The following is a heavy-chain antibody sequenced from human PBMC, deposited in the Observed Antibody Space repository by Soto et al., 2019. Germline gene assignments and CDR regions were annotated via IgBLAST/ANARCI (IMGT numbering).Heavy chain of an antibody. V-gene: IGHV4-59*01. D-gene: IGHD3-9*01. Sequence: SETLSLTCTVSGGSISSYYWSWIRQPPGKGLEWIGYIYYSGSTNYNLSLKSRVTISVDTSKNHFSLKLSSVTAADTAVYYCARQDYDILTGYYRGWFDPWGQGTLVTVSS. CDR2: IYYSGST. J-gene: IGHJ5*02. CDR3: ARQDYDILTGYYRGWFDP. CDR1: GGSISSYY.